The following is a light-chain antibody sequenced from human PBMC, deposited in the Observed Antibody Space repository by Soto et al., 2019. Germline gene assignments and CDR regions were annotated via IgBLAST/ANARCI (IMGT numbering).Light chain of an antibody. V-gene: IGKV1-39*01. J-gene: IGKJ1*01. Sequence: DIHMTQSPSSLSASVGDTVTITCRASQNIDMYLNWYQQKPGKAPRVLISGASNLQSGVPSRFSGSGSGTDCTLTISSLQSEDFASYFCQHTFNSPPWTFGQGTKVEVK. CDR3: QHTFNSPPWT. CDR1: QNIDMY. CDR2: GAS.